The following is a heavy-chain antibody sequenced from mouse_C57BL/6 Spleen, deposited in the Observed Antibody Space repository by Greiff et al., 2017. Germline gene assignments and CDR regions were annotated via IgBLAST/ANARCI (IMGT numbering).Heavy chain of an antibody. D-gene: IGHD2-2*01. J-gene: IGHJ4*01. V-gene: IGHV5-12*01. CDR3: AREEGWLRVYAMDY. CDR2: ISNGGGST. Sequence: EVQLVESGGGLVQPGGSLKLSCAASGFTFSDYYMYWVRQTPEKRLEWVAYISNGGGSTYYPDTVKGRFTISRDNAKNTLYLQMSRLKSEDTAMYYCAREEGWLRVYAMDYWGQGTSVTVSS. CDR1: GFTFSDYY.